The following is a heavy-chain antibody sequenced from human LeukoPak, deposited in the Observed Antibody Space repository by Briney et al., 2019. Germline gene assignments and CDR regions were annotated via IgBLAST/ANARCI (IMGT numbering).Heavy chain of an antibody. V-gene: IGHV4-59*08. CDR1: GGSISSYY. Sequence: SETLSLTCTVSGGSISSYYWSWIRQSSGKGLEWIGYIHYSGGTNYNPSLKSRVAISVDTSKNQLSLKLSSVTAADTAVYYCARVDGNYYYYYGMDVWGQGTTVTVSS. CDR3: ARVDGNYYYYYGMDV. D-gene: IGHD5-24*01. CDR2: IHYSGGT. J-gene: IGHJ6*02.